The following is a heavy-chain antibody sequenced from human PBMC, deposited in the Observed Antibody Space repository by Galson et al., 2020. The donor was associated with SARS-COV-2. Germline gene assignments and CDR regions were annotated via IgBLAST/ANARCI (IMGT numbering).Heavy chain of an antibody. CDR3: LREGDTINQDY. CDR1: GFTVSSRY. J-gene: IGHJ4*02. D-gene: IGHD3-10*01. CDR2: IYPTGNT. Sequence: VGSLRLSCAASGFTVSSRYISWVRQAPGKGLEWVSLIYPTGNTFYADSVKGRFTVSRDNSRNTLFLQMNSLRAEDTAVYYCLREGDTINQDYWGQGTLVTVSS. V-gene: IGHV3-53*01.